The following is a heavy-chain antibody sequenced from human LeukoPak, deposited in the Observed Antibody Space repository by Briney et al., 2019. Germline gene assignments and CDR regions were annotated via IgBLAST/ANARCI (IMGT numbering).Heavy chain of an antibody. V-gene: IGHV4-39*07. J-gene: IGHJ5*02. CDR3: ARDRREWFDP. CDR1: GGSISSSSYY. Sequence: SETLSLTCTVSGGSISSSSYYWGWIRQPPGKGLEWIGSIYYSGSTYYNPSLKSRVTISVDTSKNQFSLKLSSVTAADTAVYYCARDRREWFDPWGQGTLVTVSS. D-gene: IGHD1-26*01. CDR2: IYYSGST.